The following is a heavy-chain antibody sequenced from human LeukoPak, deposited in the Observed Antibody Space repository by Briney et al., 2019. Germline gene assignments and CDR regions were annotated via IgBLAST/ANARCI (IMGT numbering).Heavy chain of an antibody. J-gene: IGHJ4*02. Sequence: ASVKVSCKASGYTFTGYYMHWVRQAPGQGLEWMGWINPNSGGTNYAQKFQGRVTMTRDTSISTAYMELSRLRSDDTAVYYCAKIAVGAGLSDYWGQGTLVTVSS. CDR1: GYTFTGYY. D-gene: IGHD1-26*01. CDR2: INPNSGGT. CDR3: AKIAVGAGLSDY. V-gene: IGHV1-2*02.